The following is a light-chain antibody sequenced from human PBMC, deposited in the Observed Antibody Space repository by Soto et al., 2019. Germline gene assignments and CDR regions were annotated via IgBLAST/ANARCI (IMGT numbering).Light chain of an antibody. CDR2: GAS. CDR1: ESINSN. Sequence: EIVMTQSPDTLSVSPGQSAALSCWASESINSNLAWYQQKPGQSPRLLIYGASTRATGVPARFSGSGSGTEFSLTISSLQSEDFAVYYCHQYHNCPPWTFGQGTKVEI. J-gene: IGKJ1*01. V-gene: IGKV3-15*01. CDR3: HQYHNCPPWT.